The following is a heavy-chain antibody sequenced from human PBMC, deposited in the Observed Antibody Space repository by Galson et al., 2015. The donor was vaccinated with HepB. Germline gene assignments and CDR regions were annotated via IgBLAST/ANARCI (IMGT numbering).Heavy chain of an antibody. CDR2: ISGSGGST. J-gene: IGHJ4*02. CDR1: GFIFSSFA. D-gene: IGHD3-3*01. Sequence: SLRLSCAASGFIFSSFAMSWVRQAPGKGLEWVSTISGSGGSTYYADSVKGRFTISRDNSKNILYLQMNTLRAEDTAVYSCAKVPYYDFWSDYSSSFYFDYWGRGTLVTVSS. V-gene: IGHV3-23*01. CDR3: AKVPYYDFWSDYSSSFYFDY.